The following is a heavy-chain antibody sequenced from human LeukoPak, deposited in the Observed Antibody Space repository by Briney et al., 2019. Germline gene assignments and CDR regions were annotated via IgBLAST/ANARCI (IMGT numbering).Heavy chain of an antibody. V-gene: IGHV3-9*03. J-gene: IGHJ4*02. Sequence: GGSLRLSCAASGFTFDDYAMHWVRQAPGKGLEWVSGISWNSGSIGYADSVKGRFTISRDNAKNSLYLQMNSLRAEDMALYYCAKDISTMITFGADYWGQGTLVTVSS. CDR1: GFTFDDYA. CDR3: AKDISTMITFGADY. CDR2: ISWNSGSI. D-gene: IGHD3-16*01.